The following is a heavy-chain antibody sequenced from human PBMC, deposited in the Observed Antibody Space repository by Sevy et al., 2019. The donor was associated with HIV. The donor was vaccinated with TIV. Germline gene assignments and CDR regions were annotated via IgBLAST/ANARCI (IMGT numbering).Heavy chain of an antibody. CDR2: ISYDGSNK. J-gene: IGHJ4*02. D-gene: IGHD3-10*01. Sequence: GGSLRLSCAASGFTFSSYGMHWVRQAPGKGLEWVAVISYDGSNKYYADSVKGRFTISRDNSKNTLYLQMNRLRAEDTAWFFCAKEGSYYAHFDYWGQGTLVTISS. CDR1: GFTFSSYG. V-gene: IGHV3-30*18. CDR3: AKEGSYYAHFDY.